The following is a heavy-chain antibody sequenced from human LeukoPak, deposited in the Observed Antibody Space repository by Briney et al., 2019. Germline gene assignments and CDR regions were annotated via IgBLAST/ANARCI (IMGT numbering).Heavy chain of an antibody. J-gene: IGHJ4*02. D-gene: IGHD3-9*01. V-gene: IGHV4-30-2*01. CDR1: GGSISSGGYS. CDR2: IYHSGST. CDR3: ARDSVAHIFVTDH. Sequence: SETLSLTCAVSGGSISSGGYSWSWIRQPPGKGLEWIGYIYHSGSTYYNPSLKSRVTLSLDTSKNQFSLKLNSVTAADTAVYFCARDSVAHIFVTDHWGQGTLVTVSS.